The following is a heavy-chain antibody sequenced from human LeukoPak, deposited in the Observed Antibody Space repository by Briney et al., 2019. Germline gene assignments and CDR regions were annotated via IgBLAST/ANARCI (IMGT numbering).Heavy chain of an antibody. D-gene: IGHD1-1*01. Sequence: SETLSLTXTVSGVSMSNYYWNWIRQPPGKGLEWIGYIYNSGSTIYNPSLKSRVTIFLDTSKNQFSLKMDSVTAADTAVYFCARERDWSSPFDYWGQGTLVTVSS. CDR2: IYNSGST. V-gene: IGHV4-59*01. CDR3: ARERDWSSPFDY. CDR1: GVSMSNYY. J-gene: IGHJ4*02.